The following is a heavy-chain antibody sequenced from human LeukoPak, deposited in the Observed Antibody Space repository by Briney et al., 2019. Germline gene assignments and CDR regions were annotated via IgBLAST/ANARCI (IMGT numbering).Heavy chain of an antibody. CDR1: GYSFTGYF. CDR3: ARRFYYAMDV. D-gene: IGHD3-16*01. V-gene: IGHV1-2*02. CDR2: INPNSGDT. J-gene: IGHJ6*02. Sequence: GASVKVSCKASGYSFTGYFMQWVRQAPGQGLEWMGWINPNSGDTNYAQKFQGRVTMTRDTSISTAYMELSRLRSDDADVYYCARRFYYAMDVWGQGTTVTVSS.